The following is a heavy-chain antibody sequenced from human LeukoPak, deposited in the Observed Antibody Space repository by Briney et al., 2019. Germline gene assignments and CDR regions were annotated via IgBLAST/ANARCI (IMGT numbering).Heavy chain of an antibody. CDR2: IYTSGST. Sequence: SETLSLTCAVSGYSINSGHYWSWIRQPAGKGLEWIGRIYTSGSTNYNPSLKSRVTMSVDTSKNQFSLKLSSVTAADTAVYYCARGSAVTTHYYYYMDVWGKGTTVTVSS. CDR1: GYSINSGHY. J-gene: IGHJ6*03. V-gene: IGHV4-4*07. D-gene: IGHD1/OR15-1a*01. CDR3: ARGSAVTTHYYYYMDV.